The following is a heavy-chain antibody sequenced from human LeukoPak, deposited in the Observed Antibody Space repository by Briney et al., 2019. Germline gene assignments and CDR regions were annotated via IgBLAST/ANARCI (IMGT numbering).Heavy chain of an antibody. CDR3: ARGDGYSYGLTDY. V-gene: IGHV3-30-3*01. CDR1: GFTFSNYA. J-gene: IGHJ4*02. D-gene: IGHD5-18*01. Sequence: PGRSLRLSCAASGFTFSNYAMPWVRQAPGKGLEWVALISHDGNNKYYADSVKGRFTISRDNSNNTLYLQMNSLRAEDTAVYRCARGDGYSYGLTDYWGQGTLVTVSS. CDR2: ISHDGNNK.